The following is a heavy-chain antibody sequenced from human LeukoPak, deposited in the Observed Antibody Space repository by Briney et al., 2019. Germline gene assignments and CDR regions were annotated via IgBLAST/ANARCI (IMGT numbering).Heavy chain of an antibody. CDR3: ARAGIAAAGPRQFDY. Sequence: SETLSLTCAVYGGSFSGYYWSWIRQPPGQGLEGVGYIYYSGSTNYNPSLKSRVTISVDTSKNQFSLKLSSVTAADTAVYYCARAGIAAAGPRQFDYWGQGTLVTVSS. CDR1: GGSFSGYY. J-gene: IGHJ4*02. D-gene: IGHD6-13*01. V-gene: IGHV4-59*01. CDR2: IYYSGST.